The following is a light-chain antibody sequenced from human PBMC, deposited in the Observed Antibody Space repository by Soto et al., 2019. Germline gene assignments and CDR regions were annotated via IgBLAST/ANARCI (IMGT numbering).Light chain of an antibody. CDR1: SSDVGGYNY. CDR3: SSYAGSNSLI. V-gene: IGLV2-8*01. J-gene: IGLJ1*01. CDR2: DVI. Sequence: QSVLTQPPSASGSIGRSVTISCTGTSSDVGGYNYVSWYQQDPGKAPKLLIYDVIHRPSGVPDRFSGSKSGNTASLTVSGLQAEDESDYYCSSYAGSNSLIFGTGTKLTVL.